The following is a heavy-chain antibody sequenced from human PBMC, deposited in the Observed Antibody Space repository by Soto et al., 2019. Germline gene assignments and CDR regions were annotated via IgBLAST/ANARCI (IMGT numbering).Heavy chain of an antibody. D-gene: IGHD1-1*01. CDR3: ARDLDLTYYGMDV. CDR2: ISSSSSYI. CDR1: GFTFSSYS. J-gene: IGHJ6*02. V-gene: IGHV3-21*01. Sequence: GGSLRLSCAASGFTFSSYSMNWVRQAPGKGLEWVSSISSSSSYIYYADSVKGRFTISRDNAKNSLYLQMNSLRAEDTAVYYCARDLDLTYYGMDVWGQGTTVTVSS.